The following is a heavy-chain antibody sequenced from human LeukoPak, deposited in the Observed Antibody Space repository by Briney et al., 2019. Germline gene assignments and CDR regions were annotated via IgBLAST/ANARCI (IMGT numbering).Heavy chain of an antibody. D-gene: IGHD3-3*01. CDR2: ISSSSSYI. J-gene: IGHJ4*02. V-gene: IGHV3-21*01. CDR1: GFTFSSYS. CDR3: ARGTIWYGVVAYYFDY. Sequence: GGSLRLSCAASGFTFSSYSMNWVRQAPGKGLEWVSSISSSSSYIYYADSVKGRFTISRDNAKNSLYLQMNSLRAEDTAVHYCARGTIWYGVVAYYFDYWGQGTLVTVSS.